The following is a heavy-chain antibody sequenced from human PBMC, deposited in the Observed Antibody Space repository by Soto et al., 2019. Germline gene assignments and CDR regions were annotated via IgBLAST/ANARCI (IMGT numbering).Heavy chain of an antibody. CDR3: ATMKGGSQYYYYGMDV. J-gene: IGHJ6*02. V-gene: IGHV1-69*12. CDR2: IIPMFGTA. D-gene: IGHD3-10*01. Sequence: QVQLVQSGAEVKKPGSSVKVSCKASGGTFSSYAISWVRQAPGQGLEWMGGIIPMFGTADYAQKFQGRVTITADESTSTANMELSSLRSDDTAVYYCATMKGGSQYYYYGMDVWGQGTTVTVSS. CDR1: GGTFSSYA.